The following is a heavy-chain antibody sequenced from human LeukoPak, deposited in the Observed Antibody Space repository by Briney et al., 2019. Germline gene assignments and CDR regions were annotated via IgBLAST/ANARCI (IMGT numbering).Heavy chain of an antibody. Sequence: PGGSLRLSCAASGFTVSSNYMSWVRQAPGKGLEWVSVIYSGGSTYYADSVKGRFTISRDNSKNTLYLQMNSLRAEDTAVYYCASGMVYASYCYYGMDVWGQGTTVTVSS. V-gene: IGHV3-66*01. CDR1: GFTVSSNY. D-gene: IGHD2-8*01. J-gene: IGHJ6*02. CDR2: IYSGGST. CDR3: ASGMVYASYCYYGMDV.